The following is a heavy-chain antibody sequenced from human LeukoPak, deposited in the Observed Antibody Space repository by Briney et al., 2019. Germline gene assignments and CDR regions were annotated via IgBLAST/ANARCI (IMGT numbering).Heavy chain of an antibody. CDR3: AKHYETTFDY. CDR1: GYTFTRYD. V-gene: IGHV1-8*03. J-gene: IGHJ4*02. CDR2: INPNTGKA. Sequence: APVKASCKASGYTFTRYDINWMRQATGQEPEWMGYINPNTGKAGYAQKFQGRVTITRDTSINTVYMELSSLRSEDTAVYYCAKHYETTFDYWGQGTLVTVSS. D-gene: IGHD3-3*01.